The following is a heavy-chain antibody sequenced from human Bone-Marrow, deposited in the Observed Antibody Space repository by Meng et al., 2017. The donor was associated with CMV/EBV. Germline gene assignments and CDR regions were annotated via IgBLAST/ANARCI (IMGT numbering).Heavy chain of an antibody. CDR2: LHVAGDT. V-gene: IGHV3-66*02. D-gene: IGHD4-23*01. Sequence: GESLKISCAASGFSVNREYMGWVRQAPGKGLEWVSLLHVAGDTYYADSVKGRFTISRDNSKNMLYLQMDSLRVDDTAVYYCARVDWYGGNSRVPFDYWGQGTLVTVSS. J-gene: IGHJ4*02. CDR1: GFSVNREY. CDR3: ARVDWYGGNSRVPFDY.